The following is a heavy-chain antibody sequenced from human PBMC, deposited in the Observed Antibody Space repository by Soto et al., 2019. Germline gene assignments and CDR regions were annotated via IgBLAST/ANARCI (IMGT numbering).Heavy chain of an antibody. Sequence: ASVKVSCKASGYTFTSYAMHWVRQAPGQGLEWMGWVNANSGGTNYAQKFQGWVTMTRDTSISTAYMELGRLRSDDTAVYYCARDHFSGWYGYFDYWGQGTLVTVSS. CDR1: GYTFTSYA. V-gene: IGHV1-2*04. CDR2: VNANSGGT. CDR3: ARDHFSGWYGYFDY. J-gene: IGHJ4*02. D-gene: IGHD6-19*01.